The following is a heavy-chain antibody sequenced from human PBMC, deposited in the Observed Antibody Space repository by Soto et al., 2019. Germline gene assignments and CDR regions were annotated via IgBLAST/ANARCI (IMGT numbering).Heavy chain of an antibody. CDR1: GYSFTNYW. D-gene: IGHD6-13*01. CDR3: ASSIAAAGRGSYFDY. J-gene: IGHJ4*02. V-gene: IGHV5-51*01. Sequence: PGESLKISCKGSGYSFTNYWIGWVRQMPGKGLEWMGIIYPGDSDTRYSPSFQGQVTISADKSISTAYPQWSSLKASDTAMYYCASSIAAAGRGSYFDYWGQGTLVTVSS. CDR2: IYPGDSDT.